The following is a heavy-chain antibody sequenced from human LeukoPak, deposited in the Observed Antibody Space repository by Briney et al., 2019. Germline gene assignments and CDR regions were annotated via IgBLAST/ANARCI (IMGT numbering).Heavy chain of an antibody. D-gene: IGHD1-26*01. CDR2: IKEDGSEK. V-gene: IGHV3-7*05. CDR1: GFTFSSHW. J-gene: IGHJ4*02. Sequence: GGSLRLSCAASGFTFSSHWMNWVRQAPGKGLEWVANIKEDGSEKYYVDSVKGLVTITRDNAKNSRCLQMNSLRAEDTAIYYCVRSGGYWGRGTLVTVSA. CDR3: VRSGGY.